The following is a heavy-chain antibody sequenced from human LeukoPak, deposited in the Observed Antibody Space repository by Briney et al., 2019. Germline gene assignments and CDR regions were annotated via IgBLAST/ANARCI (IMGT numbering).Heavy chain of an antibody. CDR1: GFSFSNYA. J-gene: IGHJ4*02. CDR3: AAGVRDSSGYFDY. V-gene: IGHV3-23*01. Sequence: GGSLRLSCVASGFSFSNYAMGWVRQAPGKGLEWVSAISGGGNNRYYADYVKGRFTISRDNSKNTLYLQMNSLRAEDTAVYYCAAGVRDSSGYFDYWGQGTLVTVSP. CDR2: ISGGGNNR. D-gene: IGHD3-22*01.